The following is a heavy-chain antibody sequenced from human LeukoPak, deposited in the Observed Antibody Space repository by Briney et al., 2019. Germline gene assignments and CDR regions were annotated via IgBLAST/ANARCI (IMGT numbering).Heavy chain of an antibody. Sequence: GGSLRLSCAASGFTFSSYWMHWVRQAPGKGLVWVSRINSDGSSTSYADSVKCRFTISRDNAKNTLYLQMNSLRAEDTAVYYCARGGTYYYDSSGYYPLSYFDYWGQGTLVSVSS. D-gene: IGHD3-22*01. CDR3: ARGGTYYYDSSGYYPLSYFDY. V-gene: IGHV3-74*01. CDR1: GFTFSSYW. J-gene: IGHJ4*02. CDR2: INSDGSST.